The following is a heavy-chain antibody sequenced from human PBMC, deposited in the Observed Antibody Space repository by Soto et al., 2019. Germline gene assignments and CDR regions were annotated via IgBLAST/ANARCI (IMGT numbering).Heavy chain of an antibody. D-gene: IGHD3-22*01. CDR1: SGSFGSGIW. CDR3: ARDFIGGNDRPDAFDI. CDR2: LYHTGNT. J-gene: IGHJ3*02. Sequence: SETLSLTCTASSGSFGSGIWWSWVRQPPGKGLEWIGELYHTGNTNYNPSLKSRLTMSVDESKSQFSLSLSSVTAADTAVYYCARDFIGGNDRPDAFDIWGQGTMVTVSS. V-gene: IGHV4-4*02.